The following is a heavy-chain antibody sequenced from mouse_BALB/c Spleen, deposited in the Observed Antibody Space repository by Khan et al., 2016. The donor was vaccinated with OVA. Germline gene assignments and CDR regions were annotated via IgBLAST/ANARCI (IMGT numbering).Heavy chain of an antibody. D-gene: IGHD2-3*01. Sequence: VQLQESGPGLVAPSQSLSITCTVSGFSLTTYGVHWVRQPPGKGLEWLVVIWSDGSTNYNSVLKSRLSISKDNSKSHVFLKMNSLQTDDTAMYYCARWFDGYSSLYAMDYWGQGTSVTVSS. CDR2: IWSDGST. CDR3: ARWFDGYSSLYAMDY. V-gene: IGHV2-6*02. J-gene: IGHJ4*01. CDR1: GFSLTTYG.